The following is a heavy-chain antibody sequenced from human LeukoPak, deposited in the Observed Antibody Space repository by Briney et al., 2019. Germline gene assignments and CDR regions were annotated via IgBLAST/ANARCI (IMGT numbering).Heavy chain of an antibody. CDR3: ATSPTGYSSGWYAAY. CDR1: GYTLTELS. CDR2: FDPEDGET. Sequence: ASVKVSRKVSGYTLTELSMHWVRQAPGKGLEWMGGFDPEDGETIYAQKFQGRVTMTEDTSTDTAYMELSSLRSEDTAVYYCATSPTGYSSGWYAAYWGQGTLVTVSS. J-gene: IGHJ4*02. V-gene: IGHV1-24*01. D-gene: IGHD6-19*01.